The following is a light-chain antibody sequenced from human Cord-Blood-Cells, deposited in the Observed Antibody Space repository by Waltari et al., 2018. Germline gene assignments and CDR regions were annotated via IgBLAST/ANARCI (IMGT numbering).Light chain of an antibody. J-gene: IGKJ5*01. CDR3: QQSYSTPIT. Sequence: DIQVTQSPSPLSAPVLDRVTITCRASQSISSYLNWYQQKPGKAPKLLIYAASSLQSGVPSRFSGSGSGTDFTLTISSLQPEDFATYYCQQSYSTPITFGQGTRLEIK. CDR1: QSISSY. CDR2: AAS. V-gene: IGKV1-39*01.